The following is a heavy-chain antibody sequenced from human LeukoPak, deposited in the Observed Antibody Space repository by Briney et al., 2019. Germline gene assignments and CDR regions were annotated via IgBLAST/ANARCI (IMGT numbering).Heavy chain of an antibody. V-gene: IGHV3-23*01. CDR2: ISNSGGST. CDR3: AEYYFYDNSGYQQYYFDY. J-gene: IGHJ4*02. D-gene: IGHD3-22*01. CDR1: GFTFSSYA. Sequence: PGRSLRLSCAASGFTFSSYAMSWVRQAPGKGLVWVSGISNSGGSTYYADSVKGRFTISRDNSKDTLYLQMNSLRAEDTAVYYCAEYYFYDNSGYQQYYFDYWGQGTLVTVSS.